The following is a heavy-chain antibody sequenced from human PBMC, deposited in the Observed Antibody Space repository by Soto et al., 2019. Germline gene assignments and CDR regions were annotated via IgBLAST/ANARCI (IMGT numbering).Heavy chain of an antibody. D-gene: IGHD6-25*01. J-gene: IGHJ4*02. CDR2: ISYDGSNK. V-gene: IGHV3-30-3*01. Sequence: SGGSLRLSCAASGFTFSSYAMHWVRQAPGKGLEWVAVISYDGSNKYYADSVKGRFTISRDNSKNTLYLQMNSLRAEDTAVYYCARGGSANFDYWGQGTLVTVSS. CDR3: ARGGSANFDY. CDR1: GFTFSSYA.